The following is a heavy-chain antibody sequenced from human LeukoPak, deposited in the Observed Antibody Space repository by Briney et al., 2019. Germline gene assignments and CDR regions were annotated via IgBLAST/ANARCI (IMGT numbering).Heavy chain of an antibody. CDR3: AKDQGEFRFDP. D-gene: IGHD3-10*01. CDR2: INSSGGIA. Sequence: GASLRLSCGTSGFTFSSYGMTWVRQAPGKGLEWVSSINSSGGIAYYADSVKGRFTISRNNSRNTLFLQMNSLRAEDTAIYYCAKDQGEFRFDPWGQGTLVTVSS. CDR1: GFTFSSYG. V-gene: IGHV3-23*01. J-gene: IGHJ5*02.